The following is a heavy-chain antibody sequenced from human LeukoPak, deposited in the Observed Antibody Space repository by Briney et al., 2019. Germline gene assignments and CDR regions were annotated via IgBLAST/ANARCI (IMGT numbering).Heavy chain of an antibody. CDR1: GYTFTKYY. V-gene: IGHV1-46*01. D-gene: IGHD3-10*01. Sequence: ASVKVSCKASGYTFTKYYIHWVRQAPGQGLEWMGMINPNDGATTYAQRFQGRVIMTRDMSTTTVYMDLSSLRSEATAVYFCAGEQRAVLCAALSDLFASYYTYYYMDVWGKGTTVSVSS. CDR2: INPNDGAT. J-gene: IGHJ6*03. CDR3: AGEQRAVLCAALSDLFASYYTYYYMDV.